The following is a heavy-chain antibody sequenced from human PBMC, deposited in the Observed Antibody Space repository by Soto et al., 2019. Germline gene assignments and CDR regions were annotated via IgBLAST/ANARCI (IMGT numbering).Heavy chain of an antibody. CDR1: RFTFRNYG. V-gene: IGHV3-23*01. Sequence: SLRLSCAASRFTFRNYGMSWVRQGPGKGLEWVSGISPTGEQRFYVDSVKGRFFISRDNSQNTLSLEMSNLRADDTAVYYCAKRYGSGSYRELNSYYGMDIWGQGTSVTVSS. J-gene: IGHJ6*02. D-gene: IGHD3-10*01. CDR2: ISPTGEQR. CDR3: AKRYGSGSYRELNSYYGMDI.